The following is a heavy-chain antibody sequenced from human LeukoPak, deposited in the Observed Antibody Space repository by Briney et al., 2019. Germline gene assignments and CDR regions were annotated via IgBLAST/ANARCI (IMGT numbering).Heavy chain of an antibody. Sequence: SETLSLTCTVSGGSISSYYWSWIRQPPGKGLEWIGYIYYSGSTNYNPSLKSRVTISVDTSKNQFSLKLSSVTAADTAVYYCARSSAAHSYCYYYMDVWGKGTTVTVSS. CDR3: ARSSAAHSYCYYYMDV. CDR2: IYYSGST. D-gene: IGHD6-6*01. J-gene: IGHJ6*03. V-gene: IGHV4-59*01. CDR1: GGSISSYY.